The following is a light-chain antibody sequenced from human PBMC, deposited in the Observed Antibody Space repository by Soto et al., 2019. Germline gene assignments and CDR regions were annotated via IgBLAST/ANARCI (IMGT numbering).Light chain of an antibody. CDR2: EVN. J-gene: IGLJ2*01. CDR1: SSDVGGYNY. CDR3: TSFASSNTPVV. Sequence: QSVLTQPASVSGSLGQSITISCTGTSSDVGGYNYVSWYQQHPGKAPKLMLYEVNSRPSGVSSRFSGSKSGNTASLTISGLQAEDEDDYYCTSFASSNTPVVFGGGTKLTVL. V-gene: IGLV2-14*01.